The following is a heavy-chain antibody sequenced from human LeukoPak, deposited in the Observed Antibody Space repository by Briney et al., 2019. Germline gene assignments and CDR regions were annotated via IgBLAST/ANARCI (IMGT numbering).Heavy chain of an antibody. Sequence: RNTYYADSVKGRFTISRDNSKNTLYLQMNSLRAEDTPVYYCIRDYGDYWGQGTLVTVSS. CDR2: RNT. J-gene: IGHJ4*02. V-gene: IGHV3-53*03. D-gene: IGHD3-10*01. CDR3: IRDYGDY.